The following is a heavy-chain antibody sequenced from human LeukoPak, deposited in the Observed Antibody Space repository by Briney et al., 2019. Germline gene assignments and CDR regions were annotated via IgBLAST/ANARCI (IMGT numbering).Heavy chain of an antibody. D-gene: IGHD6-19*01. Sequence: ASVKVSCKASGYTFTSYGISWVRQAPGQGLEWMGWISAYNGNTNYAQKLQGRVTMTTDTSTSTAYMELRSLRSDDTAVYYCARDPSYRSSGWYYSDYWGQGTLVTVSS. CDR3: ARDPSYRSSGWYYSDY. CDR2: ISAYNGNT. V-gene: IGHV1-18*01. J-gene: IGHJ4*02. CDR1: GYTFTSYG.